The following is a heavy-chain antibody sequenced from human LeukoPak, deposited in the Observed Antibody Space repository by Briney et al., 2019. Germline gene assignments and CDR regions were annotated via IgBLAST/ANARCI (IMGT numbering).Heavy chain of an antibody. D-gene: IGHD6-13*01. J-gene: IGHJ4*01. CDR3: ARQKPAPGTYYFDH. Sequence: SETLSLTCTVSGDSIINNYWTWIRQPPGRTLEWIGFIYCTGSTNYNPSLKSRVTMALDTSKRQFSLTLTSVTTADTAVYYCARQKPAPGTYYFDHWGHGTLVTVSS. V-gene: IGHV4-59*08. CDR1: GDSIINNY. CDR2: IYCTGST.